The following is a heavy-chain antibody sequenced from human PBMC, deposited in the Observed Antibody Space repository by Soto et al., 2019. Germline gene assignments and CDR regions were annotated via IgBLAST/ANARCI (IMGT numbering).Heavy chain of an antibody. V-gene: IGHV2-5*02. CDR3: AHRVLRTVFGLVTTTAIYFYF. Sequence: QITLNESGPTVVRPTETLTLTCRFSGFSLTTSGVGVGWVRQSPGKAPEWLALIYWDDDKRYSESLKSSLTITRDTSKNPAVLTVATLGPTAPATYYGAHRVLRTVFGLVTTTAIYFYFWGQGTPVAVSS. CDR2: IYWDDDK. D-gene: IGHD3-3*01. CDR1: GFSLTTSGVG. J-gene: IGHJ4*02.